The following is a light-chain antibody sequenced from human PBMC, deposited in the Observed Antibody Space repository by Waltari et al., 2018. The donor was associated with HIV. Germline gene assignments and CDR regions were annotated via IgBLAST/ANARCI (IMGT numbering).Light chain of an antibody. V-gene: IGKV3-20*01. J-gene: IGKJ4*01. CDR2: GAS. CDR3: QQYGSLST. CDR1: RSIISSF. Sequence: ETVLTQSPGTLSLSPGERATLSCRASRSIISSFLAWYQQKPGQAPRLLIYGASSRATGTPDRFSGSGSGTEFTLTISGLESEDSAVYYCQQYGSLSTFGGGTKVEIK.